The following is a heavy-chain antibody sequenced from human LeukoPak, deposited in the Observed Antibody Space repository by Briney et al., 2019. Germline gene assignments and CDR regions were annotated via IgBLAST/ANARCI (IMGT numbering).Heavy chain of an antibody. CDR2: FYYSGST. CDR1: GGSISSYY. CDR3: ARCDRYGGNTEFLFDY. J-gene: IGHJ4*02. Sequence: PSETLSLTCTVSGGSISSYYWSWIRQPPRKGLEWIGYFYYSGSTNYNPSLKSRVTLSVDTSKNQFSLKLSSVTAADTAVYYCARCDRYGGNTEFLFDYWGQGTLVTVSS. D-gene: IGHD4-23*01. V-gene: IGHV4-59*01.